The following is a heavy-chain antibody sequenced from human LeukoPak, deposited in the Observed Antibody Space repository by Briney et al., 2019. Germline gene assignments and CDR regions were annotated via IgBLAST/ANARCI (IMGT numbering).Heavy chain of an antibody. CDR2: IKQDGSEK. Sequence: GGSLRLSCAASGFIFSSYWMSWVRQAPGKGLEWVANIKQDGSEKYYVDSVKGRFTISRDNAKNSLYLQMNSLRAGDTAVYYCARGPTMNAFDVWGQGTMVTVSS. CDR1: GFIFSSYW. CDR3: ARGPTMNAFDV. V-gene: IGHV3-7*04. D-gene: IGHD3-22*01. J-gene: IGHJ3*01.